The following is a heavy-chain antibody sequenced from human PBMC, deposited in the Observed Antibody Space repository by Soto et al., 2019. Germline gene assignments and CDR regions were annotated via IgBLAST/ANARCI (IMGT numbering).Heavy chain of an antibody. Sequence: PGGSLRLSCVASGFTFADYARHWIRHAPGKGLECVSVINWNGGTTYYADSVKGRFTISRDNSKNSLFLQMNSLRPEDTGLYYCAKGDITGNSYFGYWGQGTLVTVYS. D-gene: IGHD1-20*01. CDR2: INWNGGTT. CDR1: GFTFADYA. J-gene: IGHJ4*02. V-gene: IGHV3-43D*04. CDR3: AKGDITGNSYFGY.